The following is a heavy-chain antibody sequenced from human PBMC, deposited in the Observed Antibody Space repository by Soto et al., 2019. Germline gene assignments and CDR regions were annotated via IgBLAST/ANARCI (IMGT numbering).Heavy chain of an antibody. CDR3: ARHGGPSWYYGLDV. CDR2: IDPSDSYT. J-gene: IGHJ6*02. Sequence: PGESLKISCKGSGYSFTSYWISWVRQMPGKGLEWMGRIDPSDSYTNYSPSFQGHVTISVDKSISTAYLQWSSLKASDTAKYYCARHGGPSWYYGLDVWGQGTTVTVSS. CDR1: GYSFTSYW. V-gene: IGHV5-10-1*01. D-gene: IGHD3-3*01.